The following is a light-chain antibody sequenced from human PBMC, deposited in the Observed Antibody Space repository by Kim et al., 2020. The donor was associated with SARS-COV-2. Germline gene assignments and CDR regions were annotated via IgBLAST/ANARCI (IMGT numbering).Light chain of an antibody. J-gene: IGKJ4*01. V-gene: IGKV3-11*01. CDR1: QSVGSH. CDR3: QQRTNWPLT. Sequence: SPGERATLSCRASQSVGSHLAWYQQKPGQGPSLLIYDASNRATGIPARFSGSGSGTDFTLTISSLEPEDFAVYYCQQRTNWPLTFGGGTKVDIK. CDR2: DAS.